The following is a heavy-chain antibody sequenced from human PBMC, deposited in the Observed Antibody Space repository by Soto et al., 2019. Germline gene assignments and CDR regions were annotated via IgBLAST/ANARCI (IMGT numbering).Heavy chain of an antibody. J-gene: IGHJ4*02. Sequence: SVKVSCKASGGTFSSYAISWVRQAPGQGLEWMGGIIPIFGTANYAQKFQGRVTITADESTSTAYMELSSLRSEDTAVYYCARGYDSSGYFFYWGQGTLVTVSS. D-gene: IGHD3-22*01. CDR2: IIPIFGTA. CDR1: GGTFSSYA. CDR3: ARGYDSSGYFFY. V-gene: IGHV1-69*13.